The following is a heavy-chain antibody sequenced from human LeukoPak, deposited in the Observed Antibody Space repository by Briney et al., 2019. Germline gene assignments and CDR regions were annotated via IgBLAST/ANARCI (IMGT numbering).Heavy chain of an antibody. Sequence: GRSLRLSCAASGFTFSSYGMQWVRQAPGKGLEWVAVIFYDGSNRYYADSVKGRFTISRDNSKNTLYLQMNSLRAEDTAVYYCARDGVGAFDIWGQGTMVTVSS. CDR3: ARDGVGAFDI. CDR1: GFTFSSYG. CDR2: IFYDGSNR. J-gene: IGHJ3*02. V-gene: IGHV3-33*08. D-gene: IGHD3-10*01.